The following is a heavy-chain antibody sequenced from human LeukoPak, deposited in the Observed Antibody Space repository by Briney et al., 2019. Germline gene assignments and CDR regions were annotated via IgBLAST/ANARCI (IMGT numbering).Heavy chain of an antibody. CDR3: AGFYGSDLFSGFDP. D-gene: IGHD3-10*01. V-gene: IGHV4-59*08. CDR1: GGSISHYY. CDR2: IYYSGST. J-gene: IGHJ5*02. Sequence: SETLSLTCTVSGGSISHYYWSWIRQPPGRGLEWIGYIYYSGSTNYNPSLKSRVTISVDTSKNQFSLRLSSVTAADTAVYYCAGFYGSDLFSGFDPWGQGTLVTVSS.